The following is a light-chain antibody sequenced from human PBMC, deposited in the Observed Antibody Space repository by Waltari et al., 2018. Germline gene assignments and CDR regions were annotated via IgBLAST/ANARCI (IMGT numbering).Light chain of an antibody. CDR3: QQYINYPFT. CDR2: DAS. Sequence: AIQLTQSPSSLSASLGDRVTITCRASQGIRSALAWYQQRPGKPPQFLIYDASTLHSGVPSRFSGSGSGTDFSLTINSLQPEDFATYYRQQYINYPFTFGPGTKVDIK. CDR1: QGIRSA. J-gene: IGKJ3*01. V-gene: IGKV1D-13*01.